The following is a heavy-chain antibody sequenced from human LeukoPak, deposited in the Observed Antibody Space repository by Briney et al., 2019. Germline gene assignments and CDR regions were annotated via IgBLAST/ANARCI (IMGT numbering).Heavy chain of an antibody. J-gene: IGHJ4*02. CDR3: ARVLTTTAVDY. CDR2: IYSSGST. CDR1: GGSLSSYY. Sequence: SETLSLTCSVSGGSLSSYYWSWIRQPAGKRLEWIGRIYSSGSTNYNPSLKSRVTMSVDTSNNQLSLILRSVTAADTAVYYCARVLTTTAVDYWGQGILVTASS. V-gene: IGHV4-4*07. D-gene: IGHD4-17*01.